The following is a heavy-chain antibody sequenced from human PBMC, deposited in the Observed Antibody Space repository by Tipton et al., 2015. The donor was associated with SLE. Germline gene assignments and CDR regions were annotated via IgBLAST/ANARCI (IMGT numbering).Heavy chain of an antibody. J-gene: IGHJ4*02. CDR3: ANIAVAGTGVDY. D-gene: IGHD6-19*01. V-gene: IGHV3-23*01. Sequence: SLRLSCAASGFTFSSYAMSWVRQAPGKGLEWVSAISGSGGSTYYADSVKGRFTISRDNSKNTLYLQMNSLRAEDTAVYYCANIAVAGTGVDYWGQGTLVTVSS. CDR2: ISGSGGST. CDR1: GFTFSSYA.